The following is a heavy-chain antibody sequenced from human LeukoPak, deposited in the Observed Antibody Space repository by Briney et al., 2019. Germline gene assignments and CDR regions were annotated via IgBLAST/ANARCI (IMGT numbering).Heavy chain of an antibody. J-gene: IGHJ4*02. V-gene: IGHV7-4-1*02. CDR1: GYTFTSYA. CDR2: IKTNTGNP. D-gene: IGHD5-12*01. CDR3: ARDDPLPAVATIFDY. Sequence: SVKVSCKGSGYTFTSYAMNWVRQAPGQGLEWMGWIKTNTGNPTYAQGFTGRFVFSLNTSVSTAYLQISSLKAEDTAVYYCARDDPLPAVATIFDYWGQGTLVTVSS.